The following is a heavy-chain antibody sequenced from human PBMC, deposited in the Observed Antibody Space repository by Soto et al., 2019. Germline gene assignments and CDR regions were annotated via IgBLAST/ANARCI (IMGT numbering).Heavy chain of an antibody. V-gene: IGHV3-23*01. D-gene: IGHD1-26*01. Sequence: QPGGSLRLSCIASEFTFSNYAMSWVRQAPGKGLEWVSTISGSSGSTYYADSVKGRFTISRDNSKNTLFLQMNSLRAEDTAIYSCAKGSGTYFLYYFDSWGQGTLVTVSS. CDR1: EFTFSNYA. J-gene: IGHJ4*02. CDR3: AKGSGTYFLYYFDS. CDR2: ISGSSGST.